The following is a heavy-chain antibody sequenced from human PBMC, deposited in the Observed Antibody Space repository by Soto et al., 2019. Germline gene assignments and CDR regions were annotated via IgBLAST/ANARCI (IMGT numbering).Heavy chain of an antibody. J-gene: IGHJ4*02. Sequence: GGSLRLSCAASGFTFSSYAMHWVRQAPGKGLEWVAVISYDGSNKYYADSVKGRFTISRDNSKNTLYLQMNSLRAEDTAVYCGAGSVPATAIDYWGQGTLVTVSS. V-gene: IGHV3-30*04. CDR2: ISYDGSNK. CDR3: AGSVPATAIDY. CDR1: GFTFSSYA. D-gene: IGHD2-2*01.